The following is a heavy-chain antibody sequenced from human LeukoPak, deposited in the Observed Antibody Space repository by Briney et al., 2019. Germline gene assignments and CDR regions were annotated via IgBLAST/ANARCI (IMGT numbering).Heavy chain of an antibody. CDR2: IYYSGST. D-gene: IGHD2-15*01. V-gene: IGHV4-59*01. J-gene: IGHJ3*02. CDR1: GGSISSYY. CDR3: ARGLPNYSGNDAFDI. Sequence: PSETLSLTCTVSGGSISSYYWSWIRQPPGKGLEWIGYIYYSGSTNYNPSLKSRVTISVDTSKNQFSLKLSSVTAADTAVYYCARGLPNYSGNDAFDIWGQGTMVTVSS.